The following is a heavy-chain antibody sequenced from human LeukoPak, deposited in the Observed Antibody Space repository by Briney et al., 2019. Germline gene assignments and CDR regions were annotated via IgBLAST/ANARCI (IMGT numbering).Heavy chain of an antibody. V-gene: IGHV3-23*01. Sequence: PGGSLRLSCAASGFTFSSYAMSWVRQAPGKGLEWVSAISGSGGSTYYAASVKGRFTISRDNSKNTLYLQMNSLRAEDTAVYYCAKGKWLVSGPFDYWGQGTLVTVSS. CDR1: GFTFSSYA. D-gene: IGHD6-19*01. CDR3: AKGKWLVSGPFDY. CDR2: ISGSGGST. J-gene: IGHJ4*02.